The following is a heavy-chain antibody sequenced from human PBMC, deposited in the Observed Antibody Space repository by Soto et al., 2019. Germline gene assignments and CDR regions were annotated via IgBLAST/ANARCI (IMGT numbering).Heavy chain of an antibody. CDR1: GGSFSGYY. CDR2: INHSGST. Sequence: SETLSLTCAVYGGSFSGYYWSWIRQPPGKGLEWIGGINHSGSTNYNPSLKSRVTISVDTSKNQFSLKLSSVTAADTAVYYCARYPLHSNQAHYFDYWGQGTLVTVSS. J-gene: IGHJ4*02. V-gene: IGHV4-34*01. CDR3: ARYPLHSNQAHYFDY. D-gene: IGHD4-4*01.